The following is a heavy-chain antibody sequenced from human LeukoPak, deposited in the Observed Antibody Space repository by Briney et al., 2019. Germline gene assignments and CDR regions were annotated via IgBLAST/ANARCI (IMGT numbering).Heavy chain of an antibody. CDR1: GYSIGSGYY. V-gene: IGHV4-38-2*02. CDR3: AREMGSGSEFDF. J-gene: IGHJ4*02. D-gene: IGHD6-19*01. Sequence: SETLSLTCTVSGYSIGSGYYWGWIRQPPGKGLEWIGSIYHSGSTYYNPSLKSRVTISVDTSKNQFSLKLSSVTAADTAVYYCAREMGSGSEFDFWGQGTLVTVSS. CDR2: IYHSGST.